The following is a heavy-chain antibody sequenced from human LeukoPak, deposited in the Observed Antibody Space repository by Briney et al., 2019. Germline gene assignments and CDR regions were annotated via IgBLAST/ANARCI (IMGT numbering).Heavy chain of an antibody. CDR2: ISGGGGSS. CDR3: AKGGKWDVTPFDY. V-gene: IGHV3-23*01. J-gene: IGHJ4*02. CDR1: GFTFTSYS. D-gene: IGHD1-26*01. Sequence: GGSLRLSCAASGFTFTSYSMNWVRQAPGKGLEWVSTISGGGGSSYYADSVKGRFTISRDNSKNTLYLQVNSLRAEDTAVYYCAKGGKWDVTPFDYWGQGTLVTVSS.